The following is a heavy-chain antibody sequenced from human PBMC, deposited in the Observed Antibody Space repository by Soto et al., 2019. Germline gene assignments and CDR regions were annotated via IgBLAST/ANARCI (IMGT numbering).Heavy chain of an antibody. D-gene: IGHD2-2*01. CDR1: GFTVSSNY. V-gene: IGHV3-66*04. CDR3: ASQTRYCSSTSCYGAYYFDY. CDR2: IYSGGST. Sequence: GGSLRLSCAASGFTVSSNYMSWVRQAPGKGLEWVSVIYSGGSTYYADSVKGRFTISRDNSKNTLYLQMNSLRAEETAVYYCASQTRYCSSTSCYGAYYFDYWGQGTLVTVSS. J-gene: IGHJ4*02.